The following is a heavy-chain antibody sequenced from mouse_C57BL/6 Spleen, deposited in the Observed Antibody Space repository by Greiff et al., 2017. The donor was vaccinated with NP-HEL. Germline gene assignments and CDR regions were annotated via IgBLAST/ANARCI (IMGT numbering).Heavy chain of an antibody. CDR1: GFTFSSYA. V-gene: IGHV5-9-1*02. Sequence: EVQGVESGEGLVKPGGSLKLSCAASGFTFSSYAMSWVRQTPEKRLEWVAYISSGGDYIYYADTVKGRFTISRDNARNTLYLQMSSLKSEDTAMYYCTRVVKALYYAMDYWGQGTSVTVSS. D-gene: IGHD3-2*02. J-gene: IGHJ4*01. CDR3: TRVVKALYYAMDY. CDR2: ISSGGDYI.